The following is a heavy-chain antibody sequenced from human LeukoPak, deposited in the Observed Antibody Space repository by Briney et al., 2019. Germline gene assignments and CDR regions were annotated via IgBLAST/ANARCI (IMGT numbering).Heavy chain of an antibody. CDR1: GGSFSGYY. J-gene: IGHJ4*02. CDR2: INHSGST. Sequence: PSETLSLTCAVYGGSFSGYYWSWIRQPPGKGLEWIGEINHSGSTNYNPSLKSRVTISVDTSMNQFSLKLSSVTAADTAVYYCARLPRDGYNLYYFDYWGQGTLVTVSS. CDR3: ARLPRDGYNLYYFDY. V-gene: IGHV4-34*01. D-gene: IGHD5-24*01.